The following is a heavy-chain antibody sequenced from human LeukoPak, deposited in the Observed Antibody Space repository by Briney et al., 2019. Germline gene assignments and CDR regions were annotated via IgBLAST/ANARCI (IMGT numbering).Heavy chain of an antibody. CDR3: TTDETPPS. CDR1: GFTFSTYE. CDR2: IKSKTDGGTT. J-gene: IGHJ4*02. D-gene: IGHD2-15*01. V-gene: IGHV3-15*01. Sequence: GGSLRLSCAASGFTFSTYEMNWVRQAPGKGLEWIARIKSKTDGGTTDYTAPVKGRFTISRDDSKNTLYLQMNSLKTEDTAVYYCTTDETPPSWGQGTLVTVSS.